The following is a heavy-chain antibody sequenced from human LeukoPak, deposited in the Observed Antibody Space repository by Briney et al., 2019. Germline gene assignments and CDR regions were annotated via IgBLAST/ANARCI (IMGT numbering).Heavy chain of an antibody. CDR1: GFTVSSNY. J-gene: IGHJ3*02. V-gene: IGHV3-53*04. CDR2: IYSGGST. Sequence: GGSLRLSCAASGFTVSSNYMSWVRQAPGKGLEWVSIIYSGGSTYYADSVKGRSTISRHNSKNTLYLQMNSLRAEDTAVYYCAREASTPADAFDIWGQGTMVTVSS. CDR3: AREASTPADAFDI.